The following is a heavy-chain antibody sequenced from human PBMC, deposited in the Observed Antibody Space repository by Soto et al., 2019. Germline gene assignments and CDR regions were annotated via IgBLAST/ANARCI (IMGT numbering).Heavy chain of an antibody. D-gene: IGHD5-18*01. CDR3: ARDPGNSYGPPDY. J-gene: IGHJ4*02. V-gene: IGHV3-48*02. Sequence: EVQLVESGGGLVQPGGSLRLSCAASVFTFSSYSMNWVRQAPGNGLEWVSYISSSSSTIYYADSVKGRFTISRDNAKNALYLQMNSLIDEDTAVYYCARDPGNSYGPPDYWGQGTLVTVSS. CDR1: VFTFSSYS. CDR2: ISSSSSTI.